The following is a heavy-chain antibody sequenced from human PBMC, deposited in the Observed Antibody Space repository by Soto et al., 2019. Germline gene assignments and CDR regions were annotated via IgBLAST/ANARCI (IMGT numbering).Heavy chain of an antibody. CDR3: ARSLLQGDF. CDR1: GYTFIHYY. CDR2: INPNGGST. V-gene: IGHV1-46*01. Sequence: QVQLVQSGAEVKKPGASVKISCKASGYTFIHYYIHWVRQAHGQGLEWMAIINPNGGSTNYAQKFQGRVTVTSDTSTTTVSMELNSLESDDTAVYLCARSLLQGDFWGQGTLVTVSS. D-gene: IGHD2-21*01. J-gene: IGHJ4*02.